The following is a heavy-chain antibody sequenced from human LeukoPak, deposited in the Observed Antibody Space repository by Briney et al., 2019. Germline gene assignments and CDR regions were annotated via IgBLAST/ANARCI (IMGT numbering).Heavy chain of an antibody. J-gene: IGHJ4*02. V-gene: IGHV1-2*02. CDR3: ARTGSGWYYFDY. CDR1: GYTFTGYY. CDR2: INPNSGDT. D-gene: IGHD6-19*01. Sequence: ASVKVSRKASGYTFTGYYMHWVRQAPGQGLEWMGWINPNSGDTKYAQKFQGRVTMTRDTSISTAYMELSRLKSDDTAVYYCARTGSGWYYFDYWGQGTLVTVSS.